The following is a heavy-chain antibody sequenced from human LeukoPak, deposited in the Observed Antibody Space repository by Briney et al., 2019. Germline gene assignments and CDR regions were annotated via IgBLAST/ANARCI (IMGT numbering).Heavy chain of an antibody. CDR2: ISSSGSTI. CDR3: ARDLGYSSGPNY. V-gene: IGHV3-48*03. D-gene: IGHD6-19*01. J-gene: IGHJ4*02. CDR1: GFTFSSYE. Sequence: GGSLRLSCAASGFTFSSYEMNWVRQAPGKGLEWVSYISSSGSTIYYADSVKGRFTISRDNAKNSLCLQMNSLRAEDTAVYYCARDLGYSSGPNYWGQGTRVTVSS.